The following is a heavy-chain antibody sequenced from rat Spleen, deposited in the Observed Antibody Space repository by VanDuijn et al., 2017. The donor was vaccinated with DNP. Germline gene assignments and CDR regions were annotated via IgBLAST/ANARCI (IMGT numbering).Heavy chain of an antibody. CDR3: AISGIGYGYQ. Sequence: EVQLQASGPGLVKPSQSLSLTCSVTGYSITGNYWGWIRKFPGNKMEWIGHISFSGNTTYSPSLKSRISITRDTSKNQFFLQLHSITTEDTATYYCAISGIGYGYQWGQGVMVTVSS. CDR1: GYSITGNY. D-gene: IGHD1-11*01. CDR2: ISFSGNT. J-gene: IGHJ2*01. V-gene: IGHV3-1*01.